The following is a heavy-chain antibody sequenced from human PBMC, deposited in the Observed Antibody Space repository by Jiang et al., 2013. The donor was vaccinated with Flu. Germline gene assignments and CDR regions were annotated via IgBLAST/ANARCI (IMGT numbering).Heavy chain of an antibody. Sequence: TYAQGFTGRFVFSLDTSVSTAYLQISSLKAEDTAVYYCARVDLYSSSWYGDYWGQGTLVTVSS. D-gene: IGHD6-13*01. CDR3: ARVDLYSSSWYGDY. V-gene: IGHV7-4-1*02. J-gene: IGHJ4*02.